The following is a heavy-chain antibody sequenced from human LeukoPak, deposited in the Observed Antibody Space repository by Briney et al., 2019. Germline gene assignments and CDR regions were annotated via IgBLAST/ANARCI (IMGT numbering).Heavy chain of an antibody. J-gene: IGHJ4*02. D-gene: IGHD2-15*01. CDR2: ITRSSSYI. CDR1: AFTFSSYS. CDR3: ARGWYQYYFDS. V-gene: IGHV3-21*06. Sequence: GGSLRLSCAASAFTFSSYSMNWVRQAPGKGLEWVSSITRSSSYIYYADSLKGRFTISRDNAKNSLYLQMNSLRAEDTAVYYCARGWYQYYFDSWGQGTLVTVSS.